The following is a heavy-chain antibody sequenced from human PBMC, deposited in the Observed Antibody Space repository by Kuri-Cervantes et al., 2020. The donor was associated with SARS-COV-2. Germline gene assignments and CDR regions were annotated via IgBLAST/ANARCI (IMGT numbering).Heavy chain of an antibody. CDR3: ARRGPIEQQLVRGYYYMDV. CDR1: GYTLKTYG. D-gene: IGHD6-13*01. Sequence: ASGKVSCKASGYTLKTYGISWVRQAPGRGLEWMGYINPYNGNTNYAQKLQGRVTMTTDTSTSTAYMELRSLRSDATAVYYCARRGPIEQQLVRGYYYMDVWGKGTTVTVSS. J-gene: IGHJ6*03. V-gene: IGHV1-18*01. CDR2: INPYNGNT.